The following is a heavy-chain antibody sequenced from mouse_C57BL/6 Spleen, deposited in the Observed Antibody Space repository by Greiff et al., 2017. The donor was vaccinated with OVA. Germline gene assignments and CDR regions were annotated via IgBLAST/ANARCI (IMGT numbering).Heavy chain of an antibody. CDR1: GFNIKDYY. CDR2: IDPEDGET. Sequence: VQLKQSGAELVKPGASVKLSCTASGFNIKDYYMHWVKQRTEQGLEWIGRIDPEDGETKYAPKFQGKATITADTSSNTAYLQLSSLTSEDTAVYYCAEGYGSSRYYFDYWGQGTTLTVSS. CDR3: AEGYGSSRYYFDY. J-gene: IGHJ2*01. V-gene: IGHV14-2*01. D-gene: IGHD1-1*01.